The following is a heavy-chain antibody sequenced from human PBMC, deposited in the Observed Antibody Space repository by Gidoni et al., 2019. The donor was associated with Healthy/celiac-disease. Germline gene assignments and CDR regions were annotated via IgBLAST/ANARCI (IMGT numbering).Heavy chain of an antibody. J-gene: IGHJ4*02. CDR1: GFTLSRYA. V-gene: IGHV3-23*04. CDR3: AKDLDYYDSSGYYPPLFFDY. Sequence: EVQLVESGGGLVQPGGSLRLACAASGFTLSRYAMRWVRQAPGKGLEWVSAISGSGGSTYYADSVKGRFTISRDNSKNTLYLQMNSLRAEDTAVYYCAKDLDYYDSSGYYPPLFFDYWGQGTLVTVSS. CDR2: ISGSGGST. D-gene: IGHD3-22*01.